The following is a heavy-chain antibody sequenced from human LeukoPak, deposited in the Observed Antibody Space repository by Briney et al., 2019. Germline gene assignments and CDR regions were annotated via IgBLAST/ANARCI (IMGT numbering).Heavy chain of an antibody. CDR1: GGPITTYY. J-gene: IGHJ5*02. CDR2: ISGSGVI. CDR3: ARDSGTKGEVKFDP. V-gene: IGHV4-4*07. D-gene: IGHD3-10*01. Sequence: SETLSLTCTVSGGPITTYYLSWIRQSAGMGLEWIGRISGSGVITYNPSLKSRVILSLGTSNNHFSLKLISVTAADTAVYYCARDSGTKGEVKFDPWGQGMLVTVSS.